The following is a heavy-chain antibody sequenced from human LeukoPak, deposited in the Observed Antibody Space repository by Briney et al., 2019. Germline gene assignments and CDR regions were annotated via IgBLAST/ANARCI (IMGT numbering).Heavy chain of an antibody. J-gene: IGHJ4*02. V-gene: IGHV3-7*01. D-gene: IGHD1-1*01. CDR2: IKQDGSEK. Sequence: PGGSLRLSCAASGFTFSSYWMSWVRQAPGKGLEWVANIKQDGSEKYYVDSVKGRFTISRDSAKNSLFLQMNSLRAEDTAVYYCAREIEVTVGTSNDYWGQGTLVTVSS. CDR1: GFTFSSYW. CDR3: AREIEVTVGTSNDY.